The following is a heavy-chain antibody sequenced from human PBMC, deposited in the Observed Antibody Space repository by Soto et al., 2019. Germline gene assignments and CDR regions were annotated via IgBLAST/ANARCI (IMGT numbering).Heavy chain of an antibody. CDR2: IFHSGIT. V-gene: IGHV4-59*11. CDR1: GDSFSNHC. D-gene: IGHD3-22*01. J-gene: IGHJ5*01. Sequence: SETLSLTCTISGDSFSNHCWTWIRQSPGKGLEWIGYIFHSGITDYNPSVKSRVTISIDKSRNLLSLNLTSVTAADTAVYYCARDRYFYDSRGYYRTLDSWGQGTLVTVSS. CDR3: ARDRYFYDSRGYYRTLDS.